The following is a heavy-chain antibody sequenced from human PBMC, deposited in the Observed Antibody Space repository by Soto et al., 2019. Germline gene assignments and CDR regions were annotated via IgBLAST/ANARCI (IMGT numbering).Heavy chain of an antibody. Sequence: DSVKVSCKASGYTFTSYGISWVRQAPGQGLEWMGWISAYNGNTSYAQKFQGRVTMTTDTSTSTAYMELRSLRSDDTAVYYCARRKIAAAGTSDYYYGMGVWGRGTTVTVSS. V-gene: IGHV1-18*04. CDR1: GYTFTSYG. CDR3: ARRKIAAAGTSDYYYGMGV. CDR2: ISAYNGNT. J-gene: IGHJ6*02. D-gene: IGHD6-13*01.